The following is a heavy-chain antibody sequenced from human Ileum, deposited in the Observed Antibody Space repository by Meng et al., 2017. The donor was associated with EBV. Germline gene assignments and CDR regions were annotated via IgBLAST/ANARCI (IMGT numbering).Heavy chain of an antibody. V-gene: IGHV4-28*01. CDR3: ARNSESGSYIDY. CDR2: IYYSGTT. Sequence: QREWRESGPGRGKPSDTLSLPCAVSGYSISTTNWWGWIRQPPGKGLEWIGHIYYSGTTYNNPSLKSRVTMSIDPSKNQFSLKLSSVTAVDTAVYYCARNSESGSYIDYWGLGTLVTVSS. J-gene: IGHJ4*02. D-gene: IGHD1-26*01. CDR1: GYSISTTNW.